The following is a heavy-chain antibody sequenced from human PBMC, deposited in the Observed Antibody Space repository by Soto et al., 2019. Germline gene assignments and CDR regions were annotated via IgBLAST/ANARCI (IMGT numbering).Heavy chain of an antibody. CDR2: IYHSGST. CDR3: ARDFTPTSMVRGVIVDY. Sequence: TSETLSLTCAVSGGSVSSSNWWSWVRQPPGKGLEWIGEIYHSGSTNYNPSLKSRVTISVDKSKNQFSLKLSSVTAADTAVYYCARDFTPTSMVRGVIVDYWGQGTLVTVSS. CDR1: GGSVSSSNW. J-gene: IGHJ4*02. D-gene: IGHD3-10*01. V-gene: IGHV4-4*02.